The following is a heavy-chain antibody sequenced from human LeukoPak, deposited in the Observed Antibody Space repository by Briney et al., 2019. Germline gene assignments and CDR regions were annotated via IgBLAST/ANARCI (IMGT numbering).Heavy chain of an antibody. D-gene: IGHD1-1*01. V-gene: IGHV4-30-4*08. CDR1: GGSISSGDYY. Sequence: SQTLSLTCTVSGGSISSGDYYWSWIRQPPGKGLEWIGYIYYSGSTYYNPSLKSRVTISVDTSKNQFSLKLSSVTAPDTAVYYCARDLLAVTGAFDIWGQGTMVTVSS. CDR3: ARDLLAVTGAFDI. CDR2: IYYSGST. J-gene: IGHJ3*02.